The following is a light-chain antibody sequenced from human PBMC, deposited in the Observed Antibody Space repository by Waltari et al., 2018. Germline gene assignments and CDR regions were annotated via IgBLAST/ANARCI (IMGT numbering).Light chain of an antibody. CDR3: QQSYSTLT. J-gene: IGKJ3*01. CDR2: AAS. CDR1: QSISSY. V-gene: IGKV1-39*01. Sequence: DIQMNQSPSSLSASVGDRVTITCRASQSISSYLNWYQQKPGKAPKLLIYAASSLQSGVPSRFSGSGSGTDFTLTISSLQPEDFATYYCQQSYSTLTFGPGTKVDIK.